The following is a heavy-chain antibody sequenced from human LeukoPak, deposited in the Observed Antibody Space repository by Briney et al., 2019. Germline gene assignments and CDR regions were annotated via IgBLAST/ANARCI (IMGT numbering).Heavy chain of an antibody. D-gene: IGHD6-19*01. Sequence: SVKVSCKTSGYSFTAFYIHWVRQPPGPGLEWMGGMIPIFGTANYAQKFQGRVTITADESTRTAYMQLGNLRSEDTAVYYCASRSVAGTDYWGQGTLVTVSS. CDR1: GYSFTAFY. V-gene: IGHV1-69*13. CDR3: ASRSVAGTDY. J-gene: IGHJ4*02. CDR2: MIPIFGTA.